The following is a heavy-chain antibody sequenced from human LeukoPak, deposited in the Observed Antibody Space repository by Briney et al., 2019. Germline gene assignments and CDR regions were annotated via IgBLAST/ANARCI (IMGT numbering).Heavy chain of an antibody. D-gene: IGHD6-6*01. J-gene: IGHJ4*02. CDR2: IYYSGST. CDR1: GGSISSSSYY. Sequence: PSETLSLTCTVSGGSISSSSYYWGWIRQPPGKGLEWIGSIYYSGSTYYNPSLKSRVTISVDTSKNQFSLKLSSVTAADTAVYYCARLTSSIAARRLDYWGQGTLVTVSS. V-gene: IGHV4-39*01. CDR3: ARLTSSIAARRLDY.